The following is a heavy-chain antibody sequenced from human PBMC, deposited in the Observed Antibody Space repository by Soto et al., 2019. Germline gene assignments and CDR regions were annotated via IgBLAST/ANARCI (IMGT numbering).Heavy chain of an antibody. CDR2: FDPRNGES. CDR3: ATGPVSTVTSGEEY. D-gene: IGHD4-17*01. J-gene: IGHJ4*02. Sequence: QVQLVQSGAEVKKPGASVKVSCKVSGYTLTELSMHWVRQAPGRGPEWMGGFDPRNGESVFAQNFQGRVAMTEDTSTDTAYMELIRLTSEDTAVSYCATGPVSTVTSGEEYWGQGTLVTVS. V-gene: IGHV1-24*01. CDR1: GYTLTELS.